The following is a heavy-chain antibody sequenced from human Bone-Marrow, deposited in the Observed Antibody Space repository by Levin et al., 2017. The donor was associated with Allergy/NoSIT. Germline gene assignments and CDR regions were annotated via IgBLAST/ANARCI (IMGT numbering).Heavy chain of an antibody. D-gene: IGHD2-2*01. CDR3: TTDIVVVPAAMAELGIFDY. Sequence: GGSLRLSCAASGFTFSNAWMSWVRQAPGKGLEWVGRIKSKTDGGTTDYAAPVKGRFTISRDDSKNTLYLQMNSLKTEDTAVYYCTTDIVVVPAAMAELGIFDYWGQGTLVTVSS. CDR2: IKSKTDGGTT. J-gene: IGHJ4*02. V-gene: IGHV3-15*01. CDR1: GFTFSNAW.